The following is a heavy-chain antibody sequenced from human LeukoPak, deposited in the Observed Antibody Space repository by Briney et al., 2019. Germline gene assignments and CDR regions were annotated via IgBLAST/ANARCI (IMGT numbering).Heavy chain of an antibody. CDR2: INHSGST. J-gene: IGHJ4*02. V-gene: IGHV4-34*01. D-gene: IGHD3-9*01. CDR3: ASMGYFDWSSPFDY. CDR1: GGSFSGYY. Sequence: PSETLSLTCAAYGGSFSGYYWSWIRQPPGKGLEWIGEINHSGSTNYNPSLKSRVTISVDTSKNQFSLKLSSVTAADTAVYYCASMGYFDWSSPFDYWGQGTLVTVSS.